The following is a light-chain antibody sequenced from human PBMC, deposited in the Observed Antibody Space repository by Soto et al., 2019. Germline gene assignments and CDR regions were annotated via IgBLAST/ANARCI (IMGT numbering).Light chain of an antibody. Sequence: EIVLTQSPATLSLSPGERATLSCRASQSVSSYLAWYQQKPGQAPRLLIYDASRRATGIPDRFSGSGSGTDFTLTISRLEPEDFAVYYCQQYGSSPITFGQGTRLEI. CDR2: DAS. CDR3: QQYGSSPIT. J-gene: IGKJ5*01. CDR1: QSVSSY. V-gene: IGKV3-20*01.